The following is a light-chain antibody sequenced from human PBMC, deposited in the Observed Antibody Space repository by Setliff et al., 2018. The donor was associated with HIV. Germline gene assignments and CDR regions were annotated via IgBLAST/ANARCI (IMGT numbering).Light chain of an antibody. Sequence: QSALTQPASVSGSPGQSITISCTGTSSDVGGYNYVSWYQQHPGKAPKLMISDVSNRPSGVSNRFSGPKSGNTASLTISGLQAEDEADYYCSSYTSITPLYVFGTGTKV. CDR2: DVS. CDR1: SSDVGGYNY. CDR3: SSYTSITPLYV. V-gene: IGLV2-14*03. J-gene: IGLJ1*01.